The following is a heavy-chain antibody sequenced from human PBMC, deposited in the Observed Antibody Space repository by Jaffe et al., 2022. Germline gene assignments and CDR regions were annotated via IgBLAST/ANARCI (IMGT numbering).Heavy chain of an antibody. Sequence: HVQLVQSVTEVKKPGSSVKVSCKTSGDPFTPYSFNWVRQAPGQGLEWIGRIMPIVDTSYSAQKFQGRVTITADRSTGIIYMNLTNLRSDDTAIYYCAKSPGYTGSDWPLYLESWGQGTLVTVSS. J-gene: IGHJ5*01. V-gene: IGHV1-69*08. CDR3: AKSPGYTGSDWPLYLES. CDR1: GDPFTPYS. CDR2: IMPIVDTS. D-gene: IGHD5-12*01.